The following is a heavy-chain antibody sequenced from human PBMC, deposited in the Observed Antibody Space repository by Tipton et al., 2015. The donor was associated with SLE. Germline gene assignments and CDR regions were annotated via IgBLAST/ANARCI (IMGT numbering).Heavy chain of an antibody. D-gene: IGHD3-10*01. CDR3: TYGSGSFNWFDP. J-gene: IGHJ5*02. CDR1: GYSIGSGFY. V-gene: IGHV4-38-2*02. CDR2: IYHSGST. Sequence: TLSLTCTVSGYSIGSGFYWGWIRQPPGKGLEWIGNIYHSGSTFYNPSLKSRVTISVDTSKNQFSLKLSSVTAADTAVYYCTYGSGSFNWFDPWGQGTLVTVSS.